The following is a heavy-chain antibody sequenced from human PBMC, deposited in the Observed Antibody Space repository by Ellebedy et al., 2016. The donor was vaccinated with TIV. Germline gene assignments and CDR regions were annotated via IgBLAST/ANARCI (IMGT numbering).Heavy chain of an antibody. Sequence: GGSLRLSCKVSGYGSITYWIAWVRQMPGKGLEWMGIIYPGDSDTRYSPSFQGQVTISADKSISTAYLQWSSLKAADTAMYYCARCGYSGFGNDYWGQGTLVTVSS. V-gene: IGHV5-51*01. CDR3: ARCGYSGFGNDY. CDR1: GYGSITYW. CDR2: IYPGDSDT. J-gene: IGHJ4*02. D-gene: IGHD5-12*01.